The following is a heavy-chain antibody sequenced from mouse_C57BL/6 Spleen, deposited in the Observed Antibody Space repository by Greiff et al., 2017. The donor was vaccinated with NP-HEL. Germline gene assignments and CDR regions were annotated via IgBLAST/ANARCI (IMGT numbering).Heavy chain of an antibody. V-gene: IGHV1-64*01. CDR3: ARPRITTVVATDYAMDY. CDR2: IHPNSGST. Sequence: QVQLKQPGAELVKPGASVKLSCKASGYTFTSYWMHWVKQRPGQGLEWIGMIHPNSGSTNYNEKFKSKATLTVDKSSSTAYMQLSSLTSEDSAVYYCARPRITTVVATDYAMDYWGQGTSVTVSS. CDR1: GYTFTSYW. D-gene: IGHD1-1*01. J-gene: IGHJ4*01.